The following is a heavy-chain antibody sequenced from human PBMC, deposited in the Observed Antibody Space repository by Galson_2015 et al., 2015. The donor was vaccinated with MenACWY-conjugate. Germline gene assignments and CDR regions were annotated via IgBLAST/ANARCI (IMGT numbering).Heavy chain of an antibody. CDR3: ARPGGDYEQRTSFDY. D-gene: IGHD4-17*01. CDR2: IIPVFHTT. Sequence: SVKVSCKASGDSFNTYSFNWIRQAPGQGPEWLGGIIPVFHTTDYAQRFQDRLTITADESTSTVYMELSSLRSDDTAIYYCARPGGDYEQRTSFDYWGQGTLVTVSS. J-gene: IGHJ4*02. CDR1: GDSFNTYS. V-gene: IGHV1-69*13.